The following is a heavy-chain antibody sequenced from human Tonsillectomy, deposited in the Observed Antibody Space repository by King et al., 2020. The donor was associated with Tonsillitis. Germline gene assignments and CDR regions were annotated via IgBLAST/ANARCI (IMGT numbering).Heavy chain of an antibody. J-gene: IGHJ4*02. Sequence: VQLVESGGGLVWPGGSLRLSCAASGFTFSDYYINWVRQAPGKGLEWISYISGSGDDTNYADSVPGRFIIWRDNAKNTVYLHMNSLRAEDTAVYYCARDYHGVKGYGHWGQGTLVTVSS. CDR2: ISGSGDDT. CDR3: ARDYHGVKGYGH. CDR1: GFTFSDYY. V-gene: IGHV3-11*06. D-gene: IGHD5-18*01.